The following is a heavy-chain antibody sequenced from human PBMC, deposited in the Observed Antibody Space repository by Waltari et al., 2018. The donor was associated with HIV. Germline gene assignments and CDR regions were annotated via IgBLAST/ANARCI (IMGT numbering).Heavy chain of an antibody. V-gene: IGHV4-34*02. J-gene: IGHJ6*02. Sequence: QVQLQQWGAGLLTPSETLSLTCAVYGGTFKTYYWTWIRQSPGRGLEWTGKINSSVDTKISPSLKSGVTLSVGNTKDQFSRGMNSVLGADAGLYYCWRGLWKKVETIMGLYTYYYDVMDVWGQGTTV. CDR2: INSSVDT. CDR3: WRGLWKKVETIMGLYTYYYDVMDV. D-gene: IGHD3-22*01. CDR1: GGTFKTYY.